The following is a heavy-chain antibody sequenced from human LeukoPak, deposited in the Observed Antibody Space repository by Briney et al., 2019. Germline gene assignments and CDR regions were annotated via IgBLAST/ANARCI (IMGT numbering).Heavy chain of an antibody. D-gene: IGHD3-10*01. CDR2: IYPYTGAT. Sequence: ASVKVSCKTSGYTFSGTGWYLYWLRQAPGQGLECMGWIYPYTGATHYAQKFQGRVAMTRDTSISTAYMELSRLRPDDTAVYYCARDGPAQMVDFDYWGQGTLVTVSS. CDR3: ARDGPAQMVDFDY. V-gene: IGHV1-2*02. J-gene: IGHJ4*02. CDR1: GYTFSGTGWY.